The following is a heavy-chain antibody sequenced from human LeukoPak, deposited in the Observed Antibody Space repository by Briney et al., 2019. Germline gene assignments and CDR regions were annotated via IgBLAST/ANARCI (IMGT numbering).Heavy chain of an antibody. J-gene: IGHJ4*02. V-gene: IGHV3-7*01. CDR3: ARDPRAGYFDY. CDR1: GFTFSNYW. Sequence: WGSLRLSCAASGFTFSNYWRSWVRQAPGKGLEWVGNINEYGSAKNYVDSVRGRFTISRDSAKNSLYLHMNTLSPEDTAVYYCARDPRAGYFDYWGQGTLVTVSS. CDR2: INEYGSAK. D-gene: IGHD6-19*01.